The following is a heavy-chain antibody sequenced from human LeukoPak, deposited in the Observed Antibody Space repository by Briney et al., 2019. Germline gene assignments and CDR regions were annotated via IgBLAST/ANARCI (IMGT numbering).Heavy chain of an antibody. CDR3: ASSNWAWVVVA. Sequence: SETLSLTCAVYGGSFSGYYWSWIRQPPGKGLEWIGEINHSGSTNYNPSLKSRVTISVATSKNQFSQKLSSVTAADTAVYYCASSNWAWVVVAWGQGTLVTVSA. V-gene: IGHV4-34*01. D-gene: IGHD2-21*01. CDR2: INHSGST. J-gene: IGHJ4*02. CDR1: GGSFSGYY.